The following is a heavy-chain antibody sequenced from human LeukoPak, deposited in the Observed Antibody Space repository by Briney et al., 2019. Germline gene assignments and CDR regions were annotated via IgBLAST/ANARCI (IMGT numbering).Heavy chain of an antibody. CDR1: GYTFTSYD. D-gene: IGHD3-16*01. CDR3: ARVGRRRANWFDP. J-gene: IGHJ5*02. Sequence: ASVKVSCKASGYTFTSYDINWVRQATGQGLEWMGWMNPNSGNTGYAQKFQGRVTITRNTSISTAYMELSSLRSEDTAVYYCARVGRRRANWFDPWGQGTLVTVSS. V-gene: IGHV1-8*01. CDR2: MNPNSGNT.